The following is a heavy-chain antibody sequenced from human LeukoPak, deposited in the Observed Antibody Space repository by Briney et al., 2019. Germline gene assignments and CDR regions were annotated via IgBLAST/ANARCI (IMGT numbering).Heavy chain of an antibody. CDR1: GFTFSDYY. D-gene: IGHD6-6*01. V-gene: IGHV3-11*01. CDR3: AKVRTSSSRFDY. Sequence: PGGSLRLSCAASGFTFSDYYMSWIRQAPGKGLEWVSYISSSGSTIYYADSVKGRFTISRDNSKNTLYLQMNSLRAEDTAVYYCAKVRTSSSRFDYWGQGTLVTVSS. J-gene: IGHJ4*02. CDR2: ISSSGSTI.